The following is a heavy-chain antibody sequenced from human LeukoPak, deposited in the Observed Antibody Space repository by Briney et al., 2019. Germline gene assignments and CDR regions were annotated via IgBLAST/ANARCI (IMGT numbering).Heavy chain of an antibody. CDR1: GFTFSSYS. CDR2: INHSGST. CDR3: ARRRSRGRYVNWFDP. D-gene: IGHD6-19*01. J-gene: IGHJ5*02. Sequence: GSLRLSCAASGFTFSSYSMNWVRQPPGKGLEWIGEINHSGSTNYNPSLKSRVTISVDTSKNQFSLKLSSVTAADTAVYYCARRRSRGRYVNWFDPWGQGTLVTVSS. V-gene: IGHV4-34*01.